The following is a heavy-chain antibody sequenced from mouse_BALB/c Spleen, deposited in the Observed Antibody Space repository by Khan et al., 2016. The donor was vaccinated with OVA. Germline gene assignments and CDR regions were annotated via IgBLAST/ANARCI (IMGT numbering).Heavy chain of an antibody. CDR2: MSSGSSTI. J-gene: IGHJ1*01. D-gene: IGHD2-1*01. CDR1: GFTFSSFG. V-gene: IGHV5-17*02. CDR3: ARWGGNVLWYFDV. Sequence: EVELVESGGGLVQPGGSRKLSCAASGFTFSSFGMHWVRQAPKKGLEWVAYMSSGSSTIYYVDTVKGRFTISRDNPKNTLFLQMTSLRSEDTAMXYCARWGGNVLWYFDVWGAGTSVTVSS.